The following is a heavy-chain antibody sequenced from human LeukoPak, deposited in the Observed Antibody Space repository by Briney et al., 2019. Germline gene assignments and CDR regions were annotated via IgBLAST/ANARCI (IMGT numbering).Heavy chain of an antibody. CDR3: ARDRSSSGGDY. D-gene: IGHD6-25*01. CDR2: ISYDGSNK. CDR1: GFTFSSYA. J-gene: IGHJ4*02. V-gene: IGHV3-30-3*01. Sequence: GGSLRLSCAASGFTFSSYAMSWVRQVPGKGLEWVAVISYDGSNKYYADSVKGRFTISRDNSKSTLYLQMNSLRAEDTAVYYCARDRSSSGGDYWGQGTLVTVSS.